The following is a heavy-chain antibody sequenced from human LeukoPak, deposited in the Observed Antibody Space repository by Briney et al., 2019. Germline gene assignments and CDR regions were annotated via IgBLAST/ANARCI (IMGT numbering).Heavy chain of an antibody. CDR2: IKQDGSVK. Sequence: PGGSLRLSCAASGFTFSSYWMSWVRQAPGKGLEWVANIKQDGSVKYYVDSVKGRFTISRDNAKNSLYLQMNSLRAEDTAVYYCARDGYSSNWYFDYWGQGTLVTVSS. CDR1: GFTFSSYW. J-gene: IGHJ4*02. D-gene: IGHD6-13*01. V-gene: IGHV3-7*01. CDR3: ARDGYSSNWYFDY.